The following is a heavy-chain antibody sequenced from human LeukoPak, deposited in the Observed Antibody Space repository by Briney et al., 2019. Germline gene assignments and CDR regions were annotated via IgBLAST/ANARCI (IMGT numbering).Heavy chain of an antibody. CDR3: ASSGITIFRKSFDY. V-gene: IGHV4-34*01. CDR1: GGSFSGYY. Sequence: PSETLSLTCAVYGGSFSGYYWSWIRQPPGKGLEWIGEINHSGSTNYNPSLKSRVTISVDTSKNQFSLKLSSVTAADTAVYYCASSGITIFRKSFDYWGQGTLVTVSS. CDR2: INHSGST. D-gene: IGHD3-3*01. J-gene: IGHJ4*02.